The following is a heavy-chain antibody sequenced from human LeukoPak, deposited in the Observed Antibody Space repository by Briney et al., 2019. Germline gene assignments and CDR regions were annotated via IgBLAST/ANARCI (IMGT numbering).Heavy chain of an antibody. J-gene: IGHJ4*02. CDR3: ARDHVDTAMVTTYFDY. Sequence: GGSLRLSCAASGFTLSSYWMSWVRQAPGKGLEWVSSISSSSSYIYYADSVKGRFTISRDNAKNSLYLQMNSLRAEDTAVYYCARDHVDTAMVTTYFDYWGQGTLVTVSS. CDR2: ISSSSSYI. V-gene: IGHV3-21*01. D-gene: IGHD5-18*01. CDR1: GFTLSSYW.